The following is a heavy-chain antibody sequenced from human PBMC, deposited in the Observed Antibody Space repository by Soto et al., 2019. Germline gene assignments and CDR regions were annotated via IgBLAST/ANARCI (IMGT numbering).Heavy chain of an antibody. CDR1: GYTFTDYD. J-gene: IGHJ5*02. D-gene: IGHD2-15*01. V-gene: IGHV1-8*01. Sequence: QEQLVQSGAEVKTPGASVKVSCKTSGYTFTDYDINWVRQATGQGLEWNGWMNPNSGETGYAQKFQGRVTMTRSASLSTAYLELSRLRSEDTAVYYCARVAVAARPRWYNWCDPWGQGTLVTVSS. CDR3: ARVAVAARPRWYNWCDP. CDR2: MNPNSGET.